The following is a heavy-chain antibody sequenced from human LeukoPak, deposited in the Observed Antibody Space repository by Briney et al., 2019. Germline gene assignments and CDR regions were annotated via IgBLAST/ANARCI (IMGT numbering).Heavy chain of an antibody. CDR1: GGSFSGYY. J-gene: IGHJ6*02. CDR2: INHSGST. V-gene: IGHV4-34*01. CDR3: ARVYYYGMDV. Sequence: SETLSLTCAVYGGSFSGYYWSWIRQPPGKGLEWIGEINHSGSTNYNPSLKSRVTISVDTSKNQFSLKLSSVTAADTAVYYCARVYYYGMDVWGQGTTVTVSS.